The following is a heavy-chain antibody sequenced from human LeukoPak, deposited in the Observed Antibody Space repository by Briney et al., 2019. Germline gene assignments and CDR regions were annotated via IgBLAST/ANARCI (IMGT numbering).Heavy chain of an antibody. J-gene: IGHJ4*02. Sequence: GGSLRLSCAASGFTFSIYSMNWVRQAPGKGLEWVSSISYSSSYIYYADSVKGRFTISRDNAKNSLYLQMNSLRAEDTAVYYCGRKGKYDSSGYGSDYRGQGTLVTVSS. CDR3: GRKGKYDSSGYGSDY. CDR1: GFTFSIYS. CDR2: ISYSSSYI. D-gene: IGHD3-22*01. V-gene: IGHV3-21*01.